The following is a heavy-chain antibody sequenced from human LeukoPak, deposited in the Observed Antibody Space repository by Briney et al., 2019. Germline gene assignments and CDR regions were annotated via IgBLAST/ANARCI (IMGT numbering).Heavy chain of an antibody. Sequence: GASVKVSCKASGYTFTSYGISWVRQAPGQGLEWMGWISAYNGNTNYAQKLQGRVTMTTDTSTSTAYMELRSLRSDDTAVYYCARDLLRMVLTPGPACHDYWGQGTLVTVSS. CDR1: GYTFTSYG. V-gene: IGHV1-18*01. CDR3: ARDLLRMVLTPGPACHDY. D-gene: IGHD3-22*01. CDR2: ISAYNGNT. J-gene: IGHJ4*02.